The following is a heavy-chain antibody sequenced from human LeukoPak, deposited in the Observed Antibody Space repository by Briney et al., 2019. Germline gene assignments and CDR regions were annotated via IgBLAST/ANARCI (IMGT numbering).Heavy chain of an antibody. CDR2: IYYSGST. Sequence: SETLSLTCTVSGGSISSYYWSWIRQPPGKGLEWIGYIYYSGSTNYNPSLKSRVTISVDTSKNQFSLKLSSVTAADTAVYYCARGRGAYYFDYWGQGTLVTVSS. J-gene: IGHJ4*02. V-gene: IGHV4-59*01. D-gene: IGHD6-25*01. CDR3: ARGRGAYYFDY. CDR1: GGSISSYY.